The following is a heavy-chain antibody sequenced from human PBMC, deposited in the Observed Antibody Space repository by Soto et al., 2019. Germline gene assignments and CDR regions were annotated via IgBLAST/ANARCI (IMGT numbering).Heavy chain of an antibody. D-gene: IGHD2-21*01. CDR1: GDSVSSNTAA. Sequence: SQTLSLTCAISGDSVSSNTAAWNWIRQSPSRGLEWLGRTYFRSKWYSDYAVSVKSRMTINPDTSRNQFSLHLDSVTPEDTAVYYCARGRVHIGAPPENWLDPWGQGTLVTVSS. CDR3: ARGRVHIGAPPENWLDP. CDR2: TYFRSKWYS. V-gene: IGHV6-1*01. J-gene: IGHJ5*02.